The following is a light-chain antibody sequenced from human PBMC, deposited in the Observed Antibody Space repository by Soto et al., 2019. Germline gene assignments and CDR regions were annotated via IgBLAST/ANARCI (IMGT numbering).Light chain of an antibody. CDR2: GIS. CDR1: PSISSAY. J-gene: IGKJ1*01. CDR3: QQYGSSPRT. Sequence: EIALTQSAGSLSLSPGERDNLXCRASPSISSAYVAWYQQQPGQAPRLLKYGISSRAHGSPDRFSGSGSGTDFTLTISRREPDDFAVYYGQQYGSSPRTFGQGTKVDIK. V-gene: IGKV3-20*01.